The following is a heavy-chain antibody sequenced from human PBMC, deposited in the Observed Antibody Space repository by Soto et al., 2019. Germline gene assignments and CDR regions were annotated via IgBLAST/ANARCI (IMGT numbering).Heavy chain of an antibody. CDR2: IYYSGNT. V-gene: IGHV4-31*03. CDR3: ASDAPIALSIPNSMEV. CDR1: GGSISSGYY. D-gene: IGHD3-3*02. J-gene: IGHJ6*02. Sequence: QVQLQESGPGLVKPSQTLSLTCTVSGGSISSGYYWSWIRQHPVKGLEWIGYIYYSGNTYYNPSRNSRFSISLDTSKSQFSVNLYSVTAADTAVYYCASDAPIALSIPNSMEVWGQGSTVTVSS.